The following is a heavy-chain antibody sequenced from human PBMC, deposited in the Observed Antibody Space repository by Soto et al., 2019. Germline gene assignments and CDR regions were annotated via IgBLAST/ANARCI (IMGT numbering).Heavy chain of an antibody. D-gene: IGHD2-2*01. Sequence: GASVKVSCKASGGTFSSYAISWVRQAPGQGLEWMGGIIPIFGTANYAQKFQGRVTITADESTSTAYMELSSLRSEDTAVYYCARGLPPAGPAAKQNWFDPWGQGTLVPVSS. CDR3: ARGLPPAGPAAKQNWFDP. CDR2: IIPIFGTA. CDR1: GGTFSSYA. J-gene: IGHJ5*02. V-gene: IGHV1-69*13.